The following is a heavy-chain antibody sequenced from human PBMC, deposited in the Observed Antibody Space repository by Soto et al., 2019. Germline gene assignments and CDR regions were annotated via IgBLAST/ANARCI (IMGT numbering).Heavy chain of an antibody. CDR1: GFTFGSYA. D-gene: IGHD3-9*01. Sequence: GESLKISCAASGFTFGSYAMTWVRQAPGKGLEWVSTISGSAGSTYYADSVKGRFTISRDNSKNTLYLQMNSLRAEGTAVYYCAKGVMLTEALDYWGQGTLVTVSS. CDR3: AKGVMLTEALDY. J-gene: IGHJ4*02. CDR2: ISGSAGST. V-gene: IGHV3-23*01.